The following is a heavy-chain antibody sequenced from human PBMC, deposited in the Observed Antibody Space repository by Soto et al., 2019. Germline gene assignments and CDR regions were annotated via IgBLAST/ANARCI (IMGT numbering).Heavy chain of an antibody. CDR2: KEFDGINQ. J-gene: IGHJ6*02. CDR3: ARGALASPFYYYGMVV. CDR1: GFTFSSFA. Sequence: GGSLRLSCAASGFTFSSFAMHWVRQAPGKGLEWVAVKEFDGINQYYADSVKGRFTISRDNSKNTLDLQMSSLRLEDTAVHYCARGALASPFYYYGMVVWGQGTTVTVSS. V-gene: IGHV3-30-3*01. D-gene: IGHD6-6*01.